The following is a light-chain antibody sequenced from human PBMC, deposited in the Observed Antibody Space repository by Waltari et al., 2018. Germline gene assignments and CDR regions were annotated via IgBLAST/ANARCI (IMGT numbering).Light chain of an antibody. Sequence: QSALTQPRSVSGSPGQSVTLSCTGTSSDVGGYDYVSWYQQHPGKAPKLIISDVDNRPSGVTDRFSGSKSGNTASLTISGLQIDDEATYYCCSFAGNYTLLFGGGTNLTVL. J-gene: IGLJ2*01. CDR2: DVD. CDR3: CSFAGNYTLL. CDR1: SSDVGGYDY. V-gene: IGLV2-11*01.